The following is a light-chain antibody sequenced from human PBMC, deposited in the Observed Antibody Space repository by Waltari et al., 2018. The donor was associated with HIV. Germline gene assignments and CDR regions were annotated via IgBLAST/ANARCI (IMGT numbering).Light chain of an antibody. CDR1: QSISSW. CDR2: KAS. CDR3: QQYNSYAIT. Sequence: DIQMTQSPSTLSASVGDRVTITCRASQSISSWLAWYQQKAGQPPKLLIYKASSLESGVPSRFSGSGSGTVFTLTISSLQPDDFATYYCQQYNSYAITFGQGTRLEIK. V-gene: IGKV1-5*03. J-gene: IGKJ5*01.